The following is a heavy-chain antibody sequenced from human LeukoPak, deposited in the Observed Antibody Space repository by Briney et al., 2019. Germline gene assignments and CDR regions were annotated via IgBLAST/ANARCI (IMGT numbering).Heavy chain of an antibody. V-gene: IGHV3-21*01. D-gene: IGHD3-9*01. J-gene: IGHJ4*02. CDR1: GFTFSSYS. CDR3: ARVDYDILTGYPLPFDY. CDR2: ISSSSSYI. Sequence: GGSLRLSCAASGFTFSSYSMNWVRQAPGKGLEWVSSISSSSSYIYYADSVKGRFTISRDNAKNSLYLQMNSLRAEDTAVYYCARVDYDILTGYPLPFDYWGQGTLVTVSS.